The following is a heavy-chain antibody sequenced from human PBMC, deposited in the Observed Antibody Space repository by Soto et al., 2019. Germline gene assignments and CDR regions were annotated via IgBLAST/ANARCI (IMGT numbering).Heavy chain of an antibody. CDR3: ARVMCGRGGSCHGWHWFDP. CDR2: ISSSISYI. J-gene: IGHJ5*02. CDR1: GFSFSSYS. Sequence: XESLRLSCAACGFSFSSYSMNWVRQAPGKGLEWVSSISSSISYIYYADSVKGRFTISRDNAKNSLYLQMNSLRAEDTAVYYCARVMCGRGGSCHGWHWFDPWGQGTLVTVSS. V-gene: IGHV3-21*01. D-gene: IGHD2-15*01.